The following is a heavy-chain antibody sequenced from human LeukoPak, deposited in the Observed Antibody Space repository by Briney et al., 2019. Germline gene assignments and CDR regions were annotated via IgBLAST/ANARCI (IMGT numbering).Heavy chain of an antibody. V-gene: IGHV3-33*01. Sequence: GGPLGSSCEAPGFTFSGYGLAGFRKAPGKGLEGWAVIWYDGSNKYYADSVKGRFTISRDNSKNTLYLQMNSLRAEDTAVYYCARVPGYSYGLGMDVWGQGTTVTVSS. CDR1: GFTFSGYG. D-gene: IGHD5-18*01. CDR3: ARVPGYSYGLGMDV. J-gene: IGHJ6*02. CDR2: IWYDGSNK.